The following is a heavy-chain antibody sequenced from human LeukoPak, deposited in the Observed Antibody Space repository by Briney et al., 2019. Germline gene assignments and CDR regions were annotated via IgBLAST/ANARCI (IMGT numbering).Heavy chain of an antibody. Sequence: GGSLRLSCAASGFTFSSYSMNWVRQAPGKGLEWVSSISSSSSYIYYADSVKGRFTISRDNAKNSLYLQMNSLRAEDTAVYYCARGGTYYYDSSGYNYWGQGTLVTVSS. CDR2: ISSSSSYI. V-gene: IGHV3-21*01. J-gene: IGHJ4*02. D-gene: IGHD3-22*01. CDR1: GFTFSSYS. CDR3: ARGGTYYYDSSGYNY.